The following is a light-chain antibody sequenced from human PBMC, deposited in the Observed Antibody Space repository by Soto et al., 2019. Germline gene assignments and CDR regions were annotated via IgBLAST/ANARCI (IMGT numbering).Light chain of an antibody. CDR1: QSIATS. V-gene: IGKV3-11*01. CDR3: QQRGNWPLT. J-gene: IGKJ4*01. Sequence: EIVLTQSPATLSLSPGERATLSCRASQSIATSLAWYQQKPGQAPRLLIYDAYNRATGIPARFSGSTSGTDFTLTISSLEPEDSAVYYCQQRGNWPLTFGGGTKVEIK. CDR2: DAY.